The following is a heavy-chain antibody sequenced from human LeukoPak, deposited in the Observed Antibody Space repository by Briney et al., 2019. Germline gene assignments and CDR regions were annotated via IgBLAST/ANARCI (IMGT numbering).Heavy chain of an antibody. V-gene: IGHV4-31*03. CDR2: IYYSGST. CDR3: AREYDPYAFDI. Sequence: SETLSLTCTVSGGSISSGGYYWSWIRQHPGKGLEWIGYIYYSGSTYYNPSLRSRVTISVDTSKNQFSLKLSSVTAADTAVYYCAREYDPYAFDIWGQGTMVTVSS. CDR1: GGSISSGGYY. J-gene: IGHJ3*02. D-gene: IGHD2-8*01.